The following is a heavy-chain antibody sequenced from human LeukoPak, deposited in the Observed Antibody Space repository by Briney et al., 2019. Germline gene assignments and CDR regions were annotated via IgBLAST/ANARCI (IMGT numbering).Heavy chain of an antibody. D-gene: IGHD3-3*01. V-gene: IGHV3-23*01. Sequence: PGGSLRLSCAASGFIFNDFAMTWVRQAPGKGLEWVAGINNIGVGTYHADSVKGRFTISRDNANNILLLQMESLRVEDTAVYYCAKTNRVTMTFAFFEFWGQGTPVTVSS. CDR3: AKTNRVTMTFAFFEF. J-gene: IGHJ4*02. CDR2: INNIGVGT. CDR1: GFIFNDFA.